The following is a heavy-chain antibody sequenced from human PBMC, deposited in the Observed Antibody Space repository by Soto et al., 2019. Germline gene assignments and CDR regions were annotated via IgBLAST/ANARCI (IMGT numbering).Heavy chain of an antibody. CDR2: IIPIFGTA. CDR3: ARVSIGSGWSDYYYGMDV. D-gene: IGHD6-19*01. J-gene: IGHJ6*02. V-gene: IGHV1-69*13. Sequence: SVKVSCKASGGTFSSYAISWVRQAPGQGLEWMGGIIPIFGTANYAQKFQGRVTITADESTSTAYMELSSLRSEDTAVYYCARVSIGSGWSDYYYGMDVWGQGTTVTVSS. CDR1: GGTFSSYA.